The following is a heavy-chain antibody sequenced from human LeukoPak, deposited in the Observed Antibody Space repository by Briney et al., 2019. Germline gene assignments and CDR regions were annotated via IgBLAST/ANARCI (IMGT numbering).Heavy chain of an antibody. D-gene: IGHD3-10*01. Sequence: GGSLRLSCAASGFTFSSYAMSWVRQAPGKGLEWVSAIIGSGGSTYYADSVKGRFTISRDNSKNTLYLQMNSLRAEDTAVYYCAKDLLWFGGIKAPSSYYMDVWGKGTTVTVS. V-gene: IGHV3-23*01. CDR3: AKDLLWFGGIKAPSSYYMDV. J-gene: IGHJ6*03. CDR1: GFTFSSYA. CDR2: IIGSGGST.